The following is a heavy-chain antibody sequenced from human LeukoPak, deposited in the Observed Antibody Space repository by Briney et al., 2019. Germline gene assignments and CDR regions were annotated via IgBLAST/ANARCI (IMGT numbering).Heavy chain of an antibody. D-gene: IGHD3-22*01. J-gene: IGHJ1*01. CDR1: GGTFSSYT. V-gene: IGHV1-69*04. CDR2: IIPILGIA. CDR3: ARDNGYYYDSTSKRAEYFQH. Sequence: EASVKVSCKASGGTFSSYTISWVRQAPGQGLEWMGRIIPILGIANYAQKFQGRVTITADKSTSTAYMELSSLRSGDTAVYYCARDNGYYYDSTSKRAEYFQHWGQGTLVTVSS.